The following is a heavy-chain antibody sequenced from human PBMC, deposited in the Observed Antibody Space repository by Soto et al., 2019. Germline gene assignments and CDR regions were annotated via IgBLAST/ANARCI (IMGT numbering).Heavy chain of an antibody. J-gene: IGHJ3*01. V-gene: IGHV4-4*02. CDR1: GASISSDNW. D-gene: IGHD2-15*01. CDR3: TKITCYGGRCDTALHV. Sequence: QVQLQESGPGLVKPSGTLSLTCAVSGASISSDNWWSWVRQPPGKGLEWMGEIYHTGSTFYNPSLKRRVTVSLAKSNHQSSLRLTSATAADTAVYYCTKITCYGGRCDTALHVWGQGTTVTVSP. CDR2: IYHTGST.